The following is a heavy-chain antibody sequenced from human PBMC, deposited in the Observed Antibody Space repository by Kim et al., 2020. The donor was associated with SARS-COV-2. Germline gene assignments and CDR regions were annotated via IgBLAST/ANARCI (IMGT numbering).Heavy chain of an antibody. CDR3: ARFCSSTSCPGDYYGMDV. D-gene: IGHD2-2*01. CDR1: GFTFSSYG. Sequence: GGSLRLSCAASGFTFSSYGMHWVRQAPGKGLEWVAVIWYDGSNKYYADSVKGRFTISRDNSKNTLYLQMNSLRAEDTAVYYCARFCSSTSCPGDYYGMDVWGQGTTVTVSS. CDR2: IWYDGSNK. V-gene: IGHV3-33*01. J-gene: IGHJ6*02.